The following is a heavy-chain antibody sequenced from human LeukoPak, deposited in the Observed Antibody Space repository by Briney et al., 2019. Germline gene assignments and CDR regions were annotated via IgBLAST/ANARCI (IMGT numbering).Heavy chain of an antibody. J-gene: IGHJ4*02. CDR2: IKQDGSEK. CDR3: ARDGDYVFDY. Sequence: PGGSLRLSCAASGFTLSRYWMSWVRQAPGKGLEWVANIKQDGSEKYYVDSVRGRFTISRDNAKNSLHLQMNSLRAEDTAVFYCARDGDYVFDYWGQGTLVTVSS. D-gene: IGHD4-17*01. CDR1: GFTLSRYW. V-gene: IGHV3-7*03.